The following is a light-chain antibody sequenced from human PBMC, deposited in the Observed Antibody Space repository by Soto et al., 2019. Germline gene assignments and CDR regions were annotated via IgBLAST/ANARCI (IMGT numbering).Light chain of an antibody. CDR1: QTIIGY. J-gene: IGKJ1*01. CDR3: QQSYTTPRT. V-gene: IGKV1-39*01. CDR2: AAS. Sequence: DIQMTQSPSSLSASIGDSVTITFPASQTIIGYLNWYQQKPGKAPRLLINAASNLQSGVPSRFRGSGSETDFTLTITSLQPEDFATYYCQQSYTTPRTFGQGTKVDIK.